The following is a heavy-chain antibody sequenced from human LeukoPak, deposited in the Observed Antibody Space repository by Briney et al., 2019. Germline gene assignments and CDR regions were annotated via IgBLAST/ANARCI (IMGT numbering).Heavy chain of an antibody. Sequence: SETLSLTCTVSGGSISSGGYYWSWIRQHPGKGLEWIGYIYYSGSTYYNPSLKSRVTISVDTSKNQFSLKLSSVTAADTAVYYCARGRRGVRQLLNQNYFDYWGQGTLATVSS. V-gene: IGHV4-31*03. D-gene: IGHD5-18*01. J-gene: IGHJ4*02. CDR1: GGSISSGGYY. CDR2: IYYSGST. CDR3: ARGRRGVRQLLNQNYFDY.